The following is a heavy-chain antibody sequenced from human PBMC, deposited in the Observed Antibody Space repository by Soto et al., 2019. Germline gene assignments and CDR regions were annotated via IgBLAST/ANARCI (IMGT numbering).Heavy chain of an antibody. CDR2: IIPIFGTA. CDR1: GGTFSSYA. D-gene: IGHD5-18*01. J-gene: IGHJ6*02. V-gene: IGHV1-69*01. CDR3: AIRGGTAMGVGAGMDV. Sequence: QVQLVQSGAEVKKPGSSVKVSCKASGGTFSSYAISWVRQAPGQGLEWMGGIIPIFGTANYAQKFQGRVTITGDESTSTAYMGLSRLRSEATAVYYCAIRGGTAMGVGAGMDVWGQGTTVTVSS.